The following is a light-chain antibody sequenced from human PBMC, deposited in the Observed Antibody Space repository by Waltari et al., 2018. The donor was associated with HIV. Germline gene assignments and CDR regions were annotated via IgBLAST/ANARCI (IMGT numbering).Light chain of an antibody. J-gene: IGKJ3*01. CDR1: QAISTY. CDR3: QQSYGFPFN. V-gene: IGKV1-39*01. Sequence: DIQMTQSPSSLSASLGDSVVLTCRASQAISTYLNWYQQKPGKAPGLLVYSAYKLQPGTPSRFRGAGSGKDFSLSISGLQTEDFATYFCQQSYGFPFNFGPGTTLHV. CDR2: SAY.